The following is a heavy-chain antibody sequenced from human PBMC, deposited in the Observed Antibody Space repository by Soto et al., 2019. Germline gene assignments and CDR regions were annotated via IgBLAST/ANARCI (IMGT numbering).Heavy chain of an antibody. D-gene: IGHD5-12*01. CDR2: ISAYNGNT. J-gene: IGHJ3*02. Sequence: ASVKVSCKASGYTFTSYGISWVRQPPGQGLEWMGWISAYNGNTNYAQKLQGRVTMTTDTSTSTAYMELRSLRSDDTAVYYCARGLAATIFVPFDIWGQGTMVTVSS. V-gene: IGHV1-18*01. CDR3: ARGLAATIFVPFDI. CDR1: GYTFTSYG.